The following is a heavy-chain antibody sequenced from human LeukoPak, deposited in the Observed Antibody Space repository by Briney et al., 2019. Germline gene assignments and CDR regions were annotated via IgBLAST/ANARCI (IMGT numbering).Heavy chain of an antibody. CDR3: ARQGRREDIVVVPAAMAGLGDAFDI. Sequence: GESLKISCKGSGYSFTSYWIGWVRQMPGKGLEWMGIIYPGDSDTRYSPSFQGQVTISADESISTAYLQWSSLKASDTAMYYCARQGRREDIVVVPAAMAGLGDAFDIWGQGTMVTVSS. D-gene: IGHD2-2*01. V-gene: IGHV5-51*01. CDR1: GYSFTSYW. CDR2: IYPGDSDT. J-gene: IGHJ3*02.